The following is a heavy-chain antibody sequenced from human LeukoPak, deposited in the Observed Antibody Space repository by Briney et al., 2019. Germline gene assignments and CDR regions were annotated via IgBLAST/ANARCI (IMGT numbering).Heavy chain of an antibody. V-gene: IGHV4-4*02. Sequence: PSETLSLTCAVSGGSISSSNWWSWVRQPPGKGLEWIGEIYHSGSTNYNPSLKSRVTISVDKSKNQFSLKLSSVTAADTAVYYCARDRASETYSSSWMDYYFDYWGQGTLVTVSS. CDR1: GGSISSSNW. D-gene: IGHD6-13*01. CDR2: IYHSGST. J-gene: IGHJ4*02. CDR3: ARDRASETYSSSWMDYYFDY.